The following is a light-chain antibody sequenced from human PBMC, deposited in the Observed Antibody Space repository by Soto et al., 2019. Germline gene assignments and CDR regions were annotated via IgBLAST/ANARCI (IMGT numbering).Light chain of an antibody. J-gene: IGKJ4*01. CDR1: QSVSYN. V-gene: IGKV3-15*01. CDR2: GAS. CDR3: EYYGTSMT. Sequence: EIVMTQSPATLSVSPGERATLSCRASQSVSYNLAWYQQQPGQAPRLLIYGASTRATGIPARFSGSGSGTEFTLTISSLQSEDFAVYYCEYYGTSMTFGGGTKVDIK.